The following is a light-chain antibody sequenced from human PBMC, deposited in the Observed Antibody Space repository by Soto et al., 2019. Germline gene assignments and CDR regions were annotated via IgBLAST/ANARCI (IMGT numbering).Light chain of an antibody. Sequence: EIVLTQSPGTLSLSPGERATLSCRASQSVSSSYLAWHQQKPGQAPRLLIYGASSRATGIPDRFSGSGSGSDFTLTISRLEPEDFAVYYCQHFGTSLALTFGGGTKVEIK. CDR2: GAS. V-gene: IGKV3-20*01. CDR3: QHFGTSLALT. J-gene: IGKJ4*01. CDR1: QSVSSSY.